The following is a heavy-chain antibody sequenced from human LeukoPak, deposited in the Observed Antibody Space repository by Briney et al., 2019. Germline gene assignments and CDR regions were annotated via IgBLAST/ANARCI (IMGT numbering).Heavy chain of an antibody. D-gene: IGHD3-16*01. CDR3: TRERGYFDY. J-gene: IGHJ4*02. Sequence: GGSLSLSCAASGFVFSASYMSWVRKAPGKGLEWVGFIRSKAYGGTTEYAASVKGRFTISRDDSKSIAYLQMNSLKTEDTAVYYCTRERGYFDYWGQGTLVTVSS. CDR1: GFVFSASY. V-gene: IGHV3-49*04. CDR2: IRSKAYGGTT.